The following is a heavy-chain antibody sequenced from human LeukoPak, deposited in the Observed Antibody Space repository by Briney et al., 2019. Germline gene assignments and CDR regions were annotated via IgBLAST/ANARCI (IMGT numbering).Heavy chain of an antibody. V-gene: IGHV4-39*07. CDR2: IHYSGNT. CDR1: GDSISSSGCY. D-gene: IGHD3-22*01. CDR3: ARTYSSGQGAHY. J-gene: IGHJ1*01. Sequence: SSETLSLTCTVSGDSISSSGCYWAWLRQPPGKGLEWIGSIHYSGNTYYNPSLKSRVTVTVDTSKNQFSLKLSSVTAADTAVYYCARTYSSGQGAHYWGQGTLVTVSS.